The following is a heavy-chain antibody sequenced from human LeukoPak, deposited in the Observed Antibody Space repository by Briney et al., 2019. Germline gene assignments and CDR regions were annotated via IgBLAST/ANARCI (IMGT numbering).Heavy chain of an antibody. CDR3: ARDGGLGSGMDV. J-gene: IGHJ6*02. D-gene: IGHD4-23*01. CDR1: GGSISSSNW. Sequence: ASETLSLTCAVSGGSISSSNWWSWVRQPPGKGLEWIGEIYHSGSTNYNPSLKSRVTISVDTSKNQFSLKLSSVTAADTAVYYCARDGGLGSGMDVWGQGTTVTVSS. CDR2: IYHSGST. V-gene: IGHV4-4*02.